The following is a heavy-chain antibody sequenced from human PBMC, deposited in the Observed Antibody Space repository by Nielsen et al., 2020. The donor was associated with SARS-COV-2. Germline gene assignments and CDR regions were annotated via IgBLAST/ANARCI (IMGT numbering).Heavy chain of an antibody. CDR1: GFTFSSYA. V-gene: IGHV3-23*01. J-gene: IGHJ3*02. CDR2: ISGSGGST. D-gene: IGHD1-26*01. CDR3: ARCLITKRELLCRDAFDI. Sequence: GESLKISCAASGFTFSSYAMSWVRQAPGKGLEWVSAISGSGGSTYYADSVKGRFTISRDNSKNTLYLQMNSLRAEDTAVYYCARCLITKRELLCRDAFDIWGQGTMVTVSS.